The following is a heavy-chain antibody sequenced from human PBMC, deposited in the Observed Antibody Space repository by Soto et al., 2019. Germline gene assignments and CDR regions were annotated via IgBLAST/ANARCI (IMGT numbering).Heavy chain of an antibody. CDR3: VRGGGYCDSTSCIDS. CDR1: GGTFNSYA. D-gene: IGHD2-2*03. J-gene: IGHJ4*02. Sequence: QVQLVQSGAEVKKPGSSVKVSCKASGGTFNSYAVNWVRQAPGQGLEWMGGVIPLFGTPNNAQKFQGRVTITADESTNTVYMELSSLRSEDTAVYYCVRGGGYCDSTSCIDSWGQGTLVTVSS. V-gene: IGHV1-69*01. CDR2: VIPLFGTP.